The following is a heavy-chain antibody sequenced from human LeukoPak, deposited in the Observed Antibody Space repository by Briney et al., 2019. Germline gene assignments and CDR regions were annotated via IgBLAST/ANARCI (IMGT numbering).Heavy chain of an antibody. CDR1: GDSINNNNFY. J-gene: IGHJ6*02. Sequence: SETLSLTCTVSGDSINNNNFYWSWIRQSPGKGLEWIGTFYYVGSSYSKPSLKSRVTISGDPSKDLLSLKLSSVTAADTAVYYCARDPDGPGYYYGMDVWGQGTTVTVSS. CDR3: ARDPDGPGYYYGMDV. D-gene: IGHD5-24*01. V-gene: IGHV4-39*07. CDR2: FYYVGSS.